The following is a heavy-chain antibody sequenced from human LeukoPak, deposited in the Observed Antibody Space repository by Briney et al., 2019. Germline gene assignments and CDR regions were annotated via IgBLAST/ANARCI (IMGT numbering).Heavy chain of an antibody. D-gene: IGHD6-13*01. J-gene: IGHJ4*02. CDR3: AKGGSSSPRSTFDY. CDR1: GFTFSSYW. CDR2: INGDGSTT. V-gene: IGHV3-74*01. Sequence: GGSLRLSCAASGFTFSSYWMHWVRQAPGKGLVWVTHINGDGSTTSYADSVKGRFTISRDNAKNTVYLQMNSLRAEDTAVYYCAKGGSSSPRSTFDYWGQGTLLTVSS.